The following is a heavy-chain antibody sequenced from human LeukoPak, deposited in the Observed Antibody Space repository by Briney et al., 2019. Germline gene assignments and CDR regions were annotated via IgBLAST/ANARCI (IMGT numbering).Heavy chain of an antibody. D-gene: IGHD1-26*01. J-gene: IGHJ4*02. V-gene: IGHV1-69*05. CDR3: AILGGGSFSVDY. CDR1: GGTFSSYA. Sequence: RASVKVSCKASGGTFSSYAISWVRQAPGQGLEWMGRIIPIFGTANYAQKFQGRVTITTDESTSTAYMELSSLKSEDTAVYYCAILGGGSFSVDYWGQGTLVTVSS. CDR2: IIPIFGTA.